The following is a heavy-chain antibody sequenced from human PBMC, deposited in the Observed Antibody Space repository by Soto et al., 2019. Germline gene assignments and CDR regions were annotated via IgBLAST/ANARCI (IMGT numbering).Heavy chain of an antibody. J-gene: IGHJ4*02. V-gene: IGHV4-59*08. D-gene: IGHD3-10*01. CDR1: GGSISSYY. CDR3: ARMEWFGELLTSYYFDY. CDR2: IYYSGST. Sequence: PSETLSLTCTVSGGSISSYYWSWIRQPPGKGLEWIGYIYYSGSTNYNPSLKSRVTISVDTSKNQFSLKLSSVTAADTAVYYCARMEWFGELLTSYYFDYWGQGTLVTVSS.